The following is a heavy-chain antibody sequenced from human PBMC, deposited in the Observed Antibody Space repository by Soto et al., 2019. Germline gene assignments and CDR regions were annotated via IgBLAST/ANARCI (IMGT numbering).Heavy chain of an antibody. CDR2: VLPIFGTA. CDR3: ARDLNWNYSPYFDF. V-gene: IGHV1-69*13. D-gene: IGHD1-7*01. Sequence: SVKVSCKASGGTFSNYAITWVRQAPGQGLECMGGVLPIFGTANYAQKFQGRVTITADESTSTAYMELSSLRSEDTAVYYCARDLNWNYSPYFDFWGQGTLVTVSS. J-gene: IGHJ4*02. CDR1: GGTFSNYA.